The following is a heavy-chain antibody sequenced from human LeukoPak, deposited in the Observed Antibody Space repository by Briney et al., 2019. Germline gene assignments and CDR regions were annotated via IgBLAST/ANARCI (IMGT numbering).Heavy chain of an antibody. CDR1: GFTFSSYG. CDR3: ARDAYSYGYYFDY. V-gene: IGHV3-33*01. J-gene: IGHJ4*02. Sequence: PGGSLRLSCAASGFTFSSYGMHWVRQAPGKGLEWVAVIWYDGSNKYYADSVKGRFTISRDNSKNTLYLQMNSLSAEDTAVYYCARDAYSYGYYFDYWGQGTLVTVSS. D-gene: IGHD5-18*01. CDR2: IWYDGSNK.